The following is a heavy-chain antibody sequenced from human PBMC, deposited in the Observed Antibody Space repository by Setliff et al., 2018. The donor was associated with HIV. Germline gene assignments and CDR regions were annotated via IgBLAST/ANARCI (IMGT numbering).Heavy chain of an antibody. CDR3: ARRDYGGAFDY. D-gene: IGHD4-17*01. J-gene: IGHJ4*02. CDR1: GGSITSSSYY. CDR2: VYYSGST. V-gene: IGHV4-39*02. Sequence: PSETLSLTCTVSGGSITSSSYYWGWIRPPPGKGLEWIGSVYYSGSTYYNPSLKSRISISVDTSKNHFSLKLSSVTATDTAVYYCARRDYGGAFDYWGQGTLVIVSS.